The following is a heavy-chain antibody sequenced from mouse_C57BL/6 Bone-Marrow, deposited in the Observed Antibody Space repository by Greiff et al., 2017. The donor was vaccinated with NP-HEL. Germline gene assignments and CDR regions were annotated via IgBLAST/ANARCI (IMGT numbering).Heavy chain of an antibody. J-gene: IGHJ3*01. Sequence: EVKLQESGPVLVKPGASVKMSCKASGYTFTDYYMNWVKQSHGKSLEWIGVINPYNGGTSYNQKFKGKATLTVDKSSSTAYMELNSLTSEDSAVYYCARKPGIYYDYLFAYWGQGTLVTVSA. CDR2: INPYNGGT. V-gene: IGHV1-19*01. CDR1: GYTFTDYY. D-gene: IGHD2-4*01. CDR3: ARKPGIYYDYLFAY.